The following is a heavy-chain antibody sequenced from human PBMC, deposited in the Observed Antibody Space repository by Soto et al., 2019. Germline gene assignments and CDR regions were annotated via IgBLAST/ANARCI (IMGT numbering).Heavy chain of an antibody. J-gene: IGHJ6*02. V-gene: IGHV1-69*01. CDR3: SRSQGGSSSLDIYYYYYYGMDV. CDR1: GGTFSSYA. D-gene: IGHD2-15*01. Sequence: QVQLVQSGAEVKKPGSSVKVSCKAPGGTFSSYAISWVRQAPGQGLEWMGGIIPIFGTAKYAQKFQGRVTIIADDTTSTGYMEQRRLRCEDTAVYYCSRSQGGSSSLDIYYYYYYGMDVWGQGTTVTVSS. CDR2: IIPIFGTA.